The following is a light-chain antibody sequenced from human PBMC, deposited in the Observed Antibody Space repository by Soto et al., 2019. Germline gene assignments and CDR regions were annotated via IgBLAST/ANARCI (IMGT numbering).Light chain of an antibody. CDR2: DAS. CDR3: QQRSNWPPRIT. V-gene: IGKV3-11*01. Sequence: EIVLTQSQATLSLSPGERATLSCRASQSVSSYLAWYQQKPGQAPRLLIYDASNRATGIPARFSGRGSGTDFTLTISSLEPEDFAVYYCQQRSNWPPRITFGQGTRLEIK. CDR1: QSVSSY. J-gene: IGKJ5*01.